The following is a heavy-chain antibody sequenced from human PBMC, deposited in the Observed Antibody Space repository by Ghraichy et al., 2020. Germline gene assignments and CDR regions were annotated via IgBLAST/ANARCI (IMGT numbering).Heavy chain of an antibody. CDR2: IYYSGST. J-gene: IGHJ4*02. CDR1: GGSISSYY. CDR3: ARSVGHFDY. Sequence: SETLSLTCTVSGGSISSYYWSWIRQPPGKGLEWIGYIYYSGSTNYNPSLKSRVTISVDTSKNQFSLKLSSVTAADTAVYYCARSVGHFDYWGQGTLVTVSS. D-gene: IGHD1-26*01. V-gene: IGHV4-59*01.